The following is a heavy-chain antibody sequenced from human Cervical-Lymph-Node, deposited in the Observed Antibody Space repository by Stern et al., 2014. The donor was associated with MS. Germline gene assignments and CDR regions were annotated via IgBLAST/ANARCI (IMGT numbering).Heavy chain of an antibody. V-gene: IGHV1-2*02. J-gene: IGHJ4*02. CDR3: ARGGTSSCDY. CDR1: GYTFTGYY. D-gene: IGHD1-14*01. CDR2: INSNSGGT. Sequence: MQLVESGAEVKKPGASVKVSCKASGYTFTGYYMHWVRQAPGQGPEWMGWINSNSGGTTYAQKFQGRVTVTRDTSISTVYMELSRLRSDDTAVYYCARGGTSSCDYWGQGTLVTVSS.